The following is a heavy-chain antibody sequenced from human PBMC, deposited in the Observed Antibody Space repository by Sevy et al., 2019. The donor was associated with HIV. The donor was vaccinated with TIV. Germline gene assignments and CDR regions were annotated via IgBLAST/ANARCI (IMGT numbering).Heavy chain of an antibody. CDR3: ARDGDILTANWFDP. CDR2: ISYDGSNQ. V-gene: IGHV3-30*04. CDR1: GFTFSSYA. Sequence: GGSLRLSCAASGFTFSSYAMHWVRQAPGKGLEWVAVISYDGSNQYYADSVKGRFTISRDNSKNTLYLQMNSLRAEDTAVYYCARDGDILTANWFDPWGQGTLVIVSS. D-gene: IGHD3-9*01. J-gene: IGHJ5*02.